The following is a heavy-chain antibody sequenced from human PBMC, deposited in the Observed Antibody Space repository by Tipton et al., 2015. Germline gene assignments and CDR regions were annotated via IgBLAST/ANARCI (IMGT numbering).Heavy chain of an antibody. Sequence: TLSLTCTVSGGSISSGGYYWSWIRQHPGKELEWIGEINHSGSTNYNPSVKSRVTISVDKSKNQFSLKLNSVTAADTAVYYCARDEAVGTAHEILTGSIKANYFDYWGQGTLVIVSS. CDR2: INHSGST. CDR1: GGSISSGGYY. D-gene: IGHD3-9*01. CDR3: ARDEAVGTAHEILTGSIKANYFDY. J-gene: IGHJ4*02. V-gene: IGHV4-61*08.